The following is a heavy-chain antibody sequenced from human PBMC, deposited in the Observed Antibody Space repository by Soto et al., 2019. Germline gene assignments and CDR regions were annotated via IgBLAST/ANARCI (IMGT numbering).Heavy chain of an antibody. Sequence: GASVKVSCKASGYTFTGYYMHWVRQAPGQGLEWVGWINPNSGGTNYAQKFQGWVTMTRDASISTAYMELSRLRSDDTAVYYCARAGTAARPYYYYYGMDVWGQGTKVTVSS. D-gene: IGHD6-6*01. J-gene: IGHJ6*02. CDR3: ARAGTAARPYYYYYGMDV. V-gene: IGHV1-2*04. CDR2: INPNSGGT. CDR1: GYTFTGYY.